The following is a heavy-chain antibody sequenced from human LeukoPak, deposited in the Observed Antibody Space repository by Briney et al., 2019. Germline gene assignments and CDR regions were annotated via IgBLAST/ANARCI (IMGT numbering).Heavy chain of an antibody. CDR2: IIPIFGTT. D-gene: IGHD6-6*01. Sequence: ASVKVSCKASGYTFTSYGISWVRQAPGQGLEWMGGIIPIFGTTTYAQKFRGRVTITADESTSTAYVELSSLRSEDTAIYYCAGVVYSSSSDGYDYYGLDVWGQGTTVTVSS. CDR1: GYTFTSYG. J-gene: IGHJ6*02. V-gene: IGHV1-69*13. CDR3: AGVVYSSSSDGYDYYGLDV.